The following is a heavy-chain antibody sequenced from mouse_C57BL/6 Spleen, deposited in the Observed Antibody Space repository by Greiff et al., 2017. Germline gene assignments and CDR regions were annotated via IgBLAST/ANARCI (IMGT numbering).Heavy chain of an antibody. CDR1: GYSITSGYY. J-gene: IGHJ2*01. CDR3: ARGSSGLRPYYFDY. V-gene: IGHV3-6*01. Sequence: VQLKQSGPGLVKPSQSLSLTCSVTGYSITSGYYWNWIRQFPGNKLEWMGYISYDGSNNYNPSLKNRISITRDTSKNQFFLKLNSVTTEDTATYYCARGSSGLRPYYFDYWGQGTTLTVSS. D-gene: IGHD2-4*01. CDR2: ISYDGSN.